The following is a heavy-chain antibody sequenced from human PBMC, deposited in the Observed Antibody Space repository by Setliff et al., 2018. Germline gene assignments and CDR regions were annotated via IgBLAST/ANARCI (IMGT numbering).Heavy chain of an antibody. V-gene: IGHV1-2*02. D-gene: IGHD3-10*01. CDR2: IDPNSGDT. J-gene: IGHJ6*02. CDR1: GYTFTDYY. CDR3: ARDFFYGSGSQAAGGMDV. Sequence: ASVKVSCKASGYTFTDYYLHWVRRAPGQGLEWMGWIDPNSGDTNYAQDFQGRVTMTRDTSISTAYMELSRLRSDDTAVYHCARDFFYGSGSQAAGGMDVWGQGTTVTVSS.